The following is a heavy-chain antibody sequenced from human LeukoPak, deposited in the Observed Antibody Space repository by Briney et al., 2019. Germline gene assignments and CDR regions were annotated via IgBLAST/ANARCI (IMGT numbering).Heavy chain of an antibody. D-gene: IGHD6-19*01. CDR3: ARYNNGWPVDY. Sequence: GSLRLSCAASGFTFRSYAMSWVRQAPGKGLEWVLAISGSGGSTYYADSVKGRFTISRDNSKNTLYLQMNNLRAEDTAAYYCARYNNGWPVDYWGQGTLVTVSS. J-gene: IGHJ4*02. CDR1: GFTFRSYA. V-gene: IGHV3-23*01. CDR2: ISGSGGST.